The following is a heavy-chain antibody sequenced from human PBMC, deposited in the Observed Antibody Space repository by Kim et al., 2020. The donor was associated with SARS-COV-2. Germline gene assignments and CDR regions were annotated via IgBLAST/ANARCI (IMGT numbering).Heavy chain of an antibody. CDR2: INHSGST. V-gene: IGHV4-34*01. D-gene: IGHD6-13*01. J-gene: IGHJ4*02. CDR1: GGSFSGYY. Sequence: SETLSLTCAVYGGSFSGYYWSWIRQPPGKGLEWIGEINHSGSTNYNPSLKSRVTISVDTSKNQFSLKLSSVTAADTAVYYCARGPLLRGYSSSWYGFPFLCWGQGTLVTVSS. CDR3: ARGPLLRGYSSSWYGFPFLC.